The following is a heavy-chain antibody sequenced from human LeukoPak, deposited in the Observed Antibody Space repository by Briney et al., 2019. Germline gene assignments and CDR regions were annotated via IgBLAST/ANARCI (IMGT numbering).Heavy chain of an antibody. J-gene: IGHJ4*02. D-gene: IGHD3-10*01. CDR1: GFTISDYW. Sequence: GGSLRLSCAASGFTISDYWMNWVRQAPGKGLEWVANMKEDGSEKYCVDCVKGRFTISRDNAKNSLYLQMNSLRVEDTAVYYCARGPNYGSRSDYFDYWGQGTLVTVSS. CDR2: MKEDGSEK. V-gene: IGHV3-7*03. CDR3: ARGPNYGSRSDYFDY.